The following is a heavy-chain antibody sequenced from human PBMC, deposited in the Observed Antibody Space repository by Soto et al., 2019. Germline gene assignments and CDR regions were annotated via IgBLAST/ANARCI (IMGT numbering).Heavy chain of an antibody. J-gene: IGHJ3*02. D-gene: IGHD2-21*02. CDR2: TSSDGTDN. V-gene: IGHV3-30*04. Sequence: QVQLVESGGGVILPGGSMRLSCAASGFTFSSYAMHWVRQAPGTGPEWVAATSSDGTDNVYADSVSGRFTISRDNSKNTWELQMNSLRSDDAAVYYCARTYECAKADCYRAFDIWGQGTMVTVSS. CDR3: ARTYECAKADCYRAFDI. CDR1: GFTFSSYA.